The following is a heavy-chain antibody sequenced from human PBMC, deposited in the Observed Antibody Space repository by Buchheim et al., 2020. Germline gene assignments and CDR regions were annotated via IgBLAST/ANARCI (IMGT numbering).Heavy chain of an antibody. D-gene: IGHD2-2*01. V-gene: IGHV4-39*07. CDR2: INHSGNT. CDR1: GGSISNSDSYY. Sequence: QQQLQESGPGLVKPSETLSLTCTVSGGSISNSDSYYWGWIRQPPGKGLEWIGEINHSGNTNYNPSLKSRVTISVDTSNNQFSLNLNSMTAADTAVYYCARGLVQLPSYGMDVWGQGTT. CDR3: ARGLVQLPSYGMDV. J-gene: IGHJ6*02.